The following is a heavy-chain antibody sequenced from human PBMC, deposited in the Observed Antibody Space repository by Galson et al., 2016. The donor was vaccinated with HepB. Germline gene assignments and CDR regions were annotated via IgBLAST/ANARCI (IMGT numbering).Heavy chain of an antibody. V-gene: IGHV3-43*01. D-gene: IGHD2-21*02. CDR3: ARGDCHGDCYLGGAGY. Sequence: SLRLSCAASGFSFDDYTMYWFRQAPGKGLEWVSLITWDSERIYYADSVKGRFTISRDNSKNCQYLQMNSLRTEDTALYYCARGDCHGDCYLGGAGYWGQGTLVTVSS. CDR1: GFSFDDYT. CDR2: ITWDSERI. J-gene: IGHJ4*02.